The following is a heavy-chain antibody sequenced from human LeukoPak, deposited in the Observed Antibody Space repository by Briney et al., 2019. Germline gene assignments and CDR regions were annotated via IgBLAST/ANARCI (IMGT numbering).Heavy chain of an antibody. CDR2: VLGSGVPT. CDR1: RIIFSEFG. D-gene: IGHD4-17*01. V-gene: IGHV3-23*01. J-gene: IGHJ3*02. Sequence: GGSLRLSCAASRIIFSEFGMSWVRQAPGKGLEWVATVLGSGVPTYYAESVQGRFTISRDNYKNTLYLQMSSRRAEDTAIYYCAKDPNGDYIGTFDIWGQGTMVIVS. CDR3: AKDPNGDYIGTFDI.